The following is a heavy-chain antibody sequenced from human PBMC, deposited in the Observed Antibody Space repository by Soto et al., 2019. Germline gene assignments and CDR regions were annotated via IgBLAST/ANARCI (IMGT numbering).Heavy chain of an antibody. CDR1: GYSSPNYW. Sequence: GESLKISCKSSGYSSPNYWIAWVRQMPGKGLEWMGIIYPGDSDTRYSPSFQGQVTISADKSISTVYLQWSSLKASDTAMYYCASRAAAHGLDVWGQGTTVTVSS. CDR3: ASRAAAHGLDV. J-gene: IGHJ6*02. CDR2: IYPGDSDT. D-gene: IGHD6-13*01. V-gene: IGHV5-51*01.